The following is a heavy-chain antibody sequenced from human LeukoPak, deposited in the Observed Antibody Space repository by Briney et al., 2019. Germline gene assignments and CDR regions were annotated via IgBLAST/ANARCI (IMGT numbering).Heavy chain of an antibody. D-gene: IGHD3-10*01. Sequence: SETLSLTCTVSGGSINSSGYYWGWIRQPPGKGLEWIGSHYYSGSTYYNPSLKSRVIISVDTSKNQFSLKLSSVTAADTAVYYCAKDRTVSGLDAFDIWGQGTMVTVSS. J-gene: IGHJ3*02. CDR2: HYYSGST. V-gene: IGHV4-39*07. CDR1: GGSINSSGYY. CDR3: AKDRTVSGLDAFDI.